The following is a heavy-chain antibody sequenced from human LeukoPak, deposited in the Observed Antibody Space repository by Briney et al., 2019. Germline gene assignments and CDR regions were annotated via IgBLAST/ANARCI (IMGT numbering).Heavy chain of an antibody. CDR1: GYTFTDYY. J-gene: IGHJ4*02. CDR3: ARVTEDYYGSGSYYRFDY. V-gene: IGHV1-2*02. Sequence: ASVKVSCKASGYTFTDYYMHWVRQAPGQGLEWMGWINLNSRGTNYAQKFQGRVTMTRDTSISTAYMELNRLRSDDTAVYYCARVTEDYYGSGSYYRFDYWGQGTLVTVSS. CDR2: INLNSRGT. D-gene: IGHD3-10*01.